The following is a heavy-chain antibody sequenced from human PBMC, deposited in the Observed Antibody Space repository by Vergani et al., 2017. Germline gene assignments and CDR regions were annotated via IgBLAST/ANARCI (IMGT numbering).Heavy chain of an antibody. CDR3: VKDIAASGNYWYFDL. D-gene: IGHD6-13*01. J-gene: IGHJ2*01. Sequence: EVQLVESGGGLVQPGRSLRLSCAASGFTFDDYAMHWVRQAPGKGLEGVSGINWNSDSIAYADSVKGRFTISRDNAKNSLYLQMNSLRAEDTALYYCVKDIAASGNYWYFDLWGRGTLVTVSS. CDR2: INWNSDSI. V-gene: IGHV3-9*01. CDR1: GFTFDDYA.